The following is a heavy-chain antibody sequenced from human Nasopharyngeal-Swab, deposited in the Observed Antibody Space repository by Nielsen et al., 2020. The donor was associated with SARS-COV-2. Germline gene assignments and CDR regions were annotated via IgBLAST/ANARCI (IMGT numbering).Heavy chain of an antibody. CDR1: GGSFSGYY. Sequence: GSLRLSCAVSGGSFSGYYWGWIRRPPGKGLEWIGEINHSGNTNYNPSLKSRVTISLDKSKNQFSLNLRSVTAADTAVYYCARGLSGVVPAPILGLGPFYSYYYMDVWDKGTTVTVSS. CDR2: INHSGNT. D-gene: IGHD2-2*01. V-gene: IGHV4-34*01. CDR3: ARGLSGVVPAPILGLGPFYSYYYMDV. J-gene: IGHJ6*03.